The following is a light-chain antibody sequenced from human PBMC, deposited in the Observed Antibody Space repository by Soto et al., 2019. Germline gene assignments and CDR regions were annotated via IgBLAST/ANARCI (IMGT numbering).Light chain of an antibody. V-gene: IGLV2-8*01. CDR1: SSDVGSYNY. CDR3: SSYAGNNNLL. J-gene: IGLJ2*01. Sequence: QSALTQPPSASGAPGQSVSISCTGTSSDVGSYNYVSWYQQHPGAAPKLIIYEVYKRPSGVPDRFSGSKSGNTASLAVSGLQTEDEADYYCSSYAGNNNLLFGGGTKLTVL. CDR2: EVY.